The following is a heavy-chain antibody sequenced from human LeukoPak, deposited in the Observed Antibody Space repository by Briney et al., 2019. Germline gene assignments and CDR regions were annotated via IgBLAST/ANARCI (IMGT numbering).Heavy chain of an antibody. Sequence: PGGSLRLSCAASGFTFSSYSINWVRQAPGKGLEWVSSISSSSSYIYYADSVKGRFTISRDNAKNSLYLQMNSLRAEDTAVYYCARGSSSGWYLIPYWGQGTLVTVSS. D-gene: IGHD6-19*01. CDR1: GFTFSSYS. CDR2: ISSSSSYI. V-gene: IGHV3-21*01. CDR3: ARGSSSGWYLIPY. J-gene: IGHJ4*02.